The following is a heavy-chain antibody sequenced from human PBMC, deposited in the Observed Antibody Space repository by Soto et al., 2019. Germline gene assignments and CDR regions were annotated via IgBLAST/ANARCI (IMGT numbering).Heavy chain of an antibody. CDR2: IYPGDSDT. V-gene: IGHV5-51*01. Sequence: PGESLKISCKGSGYSFTSYWIGWVRQMPGKGLEWMGIIYPGDSDTRYSPSFQGQVTISADKSISTAYLQWSSLKASDTAMYYCARLPMIAAGNDYYYYCCTDVWGQATTLTLSS. CDR1: GYSFTSYW. CDR3: ARLPMIAAGNDYYYYCCTDV. D-gene: IGHD6-13*01. J-gene: IGHJ6*02.